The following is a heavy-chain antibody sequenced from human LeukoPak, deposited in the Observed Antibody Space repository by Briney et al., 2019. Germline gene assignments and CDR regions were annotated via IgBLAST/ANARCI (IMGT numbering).Heavy chain of an antibody. CDR2: IYTAGST. V-gene: IGHV4-61*02. J-gene: IGHJ4*02. Sequence: SQTLSLTCTVSGGSITSGNYYWSWIRQPAGKGPEWIGRIYTAGSTNYNPSLKSRVTMSVNTSKNQFSLKLNSVTAADTAVYYCARDSSGTYYDAYFKYWGQGTLVTVSS. CDR1: GGSITSGNYY. CDR3: ARDSSGTYYDAYFKY. D-gene: IGHD1-26*01.